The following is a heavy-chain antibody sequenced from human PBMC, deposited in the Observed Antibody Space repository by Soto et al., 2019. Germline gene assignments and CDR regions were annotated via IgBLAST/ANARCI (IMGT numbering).Heavy chain of an antibody. CDR1: SGSISSSNW. Sequence: QVQLQELGPGLVKPSGTLSLTCAVSSGSISSSNWWSWVRQPPGKGLEWIGEIYHSGSTNYNPSLKSRVTISVDRSKSQFSVKLCSVTAADTAVDYCARGGPLGGSELDYWGQGTLVTVSS. J-gene: IGHJ4*02. CDR3: ARGGPLGGSELDY. V-gene: IGHV4-4*02. CDR2: IYHSGST. D-gene: IGHD3-16*01.